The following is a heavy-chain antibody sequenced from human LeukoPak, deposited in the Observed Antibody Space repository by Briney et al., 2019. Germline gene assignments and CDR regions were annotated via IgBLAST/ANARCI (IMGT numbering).Heavy chain of an antibody. J-gene: IGHJ4*03. D-gene: IGHD4-11*01. V-gene: IGHV3-21*06. Sequence: GGSLRLSCAASGITFSSHSLDWVRQAPGKGLEWVSSISSTSRYTYYADSLKGRFTISRDNARNSLYLQMYSLRAEDTAIYYCARVGDYTNYAPDYSGLGTLVTVSS. CDR3: ARVGDYTNYAPDY. CDR1: GITFSSHS. CDR2: ISSTSRYT.